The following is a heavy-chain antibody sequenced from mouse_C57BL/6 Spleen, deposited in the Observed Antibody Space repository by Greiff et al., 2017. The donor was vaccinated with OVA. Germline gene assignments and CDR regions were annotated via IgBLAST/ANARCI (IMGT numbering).Heavy chain of an antibody. J-gene: IGHJ3*01. CDR2: IYPGSGST. CDR1: GYTFTSYW. Sequence: QVQLQQPGAELVKPGASEKMSCKASGYTFTSYWITWVKQRPGQGLEWIGDIYPGSGSTNYNEKFKSKATLTVDTSSSTAYMQLSSLTSEDSAVYYCARDHGSSSWFAYWGQGTLVTVSA. V-gene: IGHV1-55*01. D-gene: IGHD1-1*01. CDR3: ARDHGSSSWFAY.